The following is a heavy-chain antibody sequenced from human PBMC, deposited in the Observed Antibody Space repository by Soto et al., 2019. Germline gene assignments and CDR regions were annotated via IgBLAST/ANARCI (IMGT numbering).Heavy chain of an antibody. J-gene: IGHJ4*02. V-gene: IGHV1-69*13. CDR2: IIPIFGTA. CDR1: GGTFSSYA. Sequence: GASVKVSCKASGGTFSSYAISWLRQSPGQGLEWMGGIIPIFGTANYAQKFQGRVTITADESTSTAYMELSSLRSEDTAVYYCARVRYYGSGILDYWGQGTLVTVSS. D-gene: IGHD3-10*01. CDR3: ARVRYYGSGILDY.